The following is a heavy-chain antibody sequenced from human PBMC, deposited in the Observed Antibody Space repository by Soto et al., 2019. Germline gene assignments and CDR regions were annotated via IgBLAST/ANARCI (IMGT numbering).Heavy chain of an antibody. J-gene: IGHJ5*02. CDR3: ASGEGEPYYYDSSGYDYWFDP. V-gene: IGHV4-30-2*01. CDR2: IYHSGST. D-gene: IGHD3-22*01. CDR1: GGSISIGGYS. Sequence: SETLSLTCAVSGGSISIGGYSWSWIRQPPGKGLEWIGYIYHSGSTYYNPSLKSRVTISVDRSKNQFSLKLSSVTAADTAVYYCASGEGEPYYYDSSGYDYWFDPWGQGTLFTVSS.